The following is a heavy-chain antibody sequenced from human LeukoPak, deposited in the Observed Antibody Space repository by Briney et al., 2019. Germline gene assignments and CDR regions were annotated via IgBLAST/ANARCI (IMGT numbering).Heavy chain of an antibody. CDR2: IYTSGST. J-gene: IGHJ6*02. D-gene: IGHD3-10*01. CDR3: ARDHMVRGVILNYYYYYGMDV. V-gene: IGHV4-4*07. Sequence: SETLSLTCTVSGGSISSYYWSWIRQPAGKGLEWIGRIYTSGSTNYNPSLKSRVTMSVDTSKNQFSLKLSSVTAADTAVYYCARDHMVRGVILNYYYYYGMDVWGQGTTVTVSS. CDR1: GGSISSYY.